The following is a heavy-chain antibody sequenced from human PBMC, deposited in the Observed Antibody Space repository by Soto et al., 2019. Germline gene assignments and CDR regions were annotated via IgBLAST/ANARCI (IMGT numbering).Heavy chain of an antibody. D-gene: IGHD3-10*01. CDR1: GGSFSGYY. J-gene: IGHJ4*02. CDR3: ARGSGSPYLDY. CDR2: INHSGST. V-gene: IGHV4-34*01. Sequence: PSATLSLTYAFFGGSFSGYYRSWIRQPPGKGLEWIGDINHSGSTNYNPSLKSRVTISVDTSKNQFSLKLSSVAAADTAVYYCARGSGSPYLDYWGQGVRVTVCS.